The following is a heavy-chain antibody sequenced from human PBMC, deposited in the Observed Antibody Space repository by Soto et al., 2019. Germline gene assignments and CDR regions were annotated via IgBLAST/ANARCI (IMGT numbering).Heavy chain of an antibody. CDR3: ASGGSMVTESSFDM. V-gene: IGHV1-2*02. CDR2: MNPASGVT. D-gene: IGHD2-21*02. CDR1: GCTFADFS. J-gene: IGHJ4*02. Sequence: GQLVQSGAEVKGPGASIRVSCKTSGCTFADFSIHWVRQAPGPGLEWMGWMNPASGVTDLAHKFWGRVTLARDTSTKTAYLALDRLPLEDKGVYYWASGGSMVTESSFDMWGEGTLVTVSA.